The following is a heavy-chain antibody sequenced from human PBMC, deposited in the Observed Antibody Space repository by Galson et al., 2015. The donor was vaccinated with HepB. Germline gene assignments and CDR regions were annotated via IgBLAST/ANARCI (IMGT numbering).Heavy chain of an antibody. CDR1: GYTFTSYG. D-gene: IGHD6-13*01. J-gene: IGHJ4*02. Sequence: SVKVSCKASGYTFTSYGISWVRQAPGQGLEWMGWISAYNGNTNYAQKLQGRVTTTTDTSTSTAYMELRSLRSDDTAVYYCARAGYSSSWYRPLVIDYWGQGTLVTVSS. V-gene: IGHV1-18*01. CDR2: ISAYNGNT. CDR3: ARAGYSSSWYRPLVIDY.